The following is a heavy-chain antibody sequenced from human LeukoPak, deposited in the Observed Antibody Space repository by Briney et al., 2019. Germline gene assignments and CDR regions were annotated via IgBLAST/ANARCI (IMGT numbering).Heavy chain of an antibody. Sequence: ASVKVSCKASGYTFTSYSISWVRQAPGQGLEWMGWISAYNGNTNYAQKLQGRVTMTTDTSTSTAYMELRSLRSDDTAVYYCARAFMVRGVIGYYFDYWGQGTLVTVSS. CDR3: ARAFMVRGVIGYYFDY. J-gene: IGHJ4*02. CDR2: ISAYNGNT. D-gene: IGHD3-10*01. V-gene: IGHV1-18*01. CDR1: GYTFTSYS.